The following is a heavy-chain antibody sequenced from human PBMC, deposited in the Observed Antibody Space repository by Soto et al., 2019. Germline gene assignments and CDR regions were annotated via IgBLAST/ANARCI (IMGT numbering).Heavy chain of an antibody. J-gene: IGHJ5*02. V-gene: IGHV4-30-4*01. CDR3: ARVTGLRFLEWLLIFDP. CDR1: GGSISSGDYY. Sequence: SETLSLTCTVSGGSISSGDYYWSWIRQPPGKGLEWIGYIYYSGSTYYNPSLKSRVTISVDTSKNQFSLKLSSVTAADTAVYYCARVTGLRFLEWLLIFDPWGQGTLVTVS. CDR2: IYYSGST. D-gene: IGHD3-3*01.